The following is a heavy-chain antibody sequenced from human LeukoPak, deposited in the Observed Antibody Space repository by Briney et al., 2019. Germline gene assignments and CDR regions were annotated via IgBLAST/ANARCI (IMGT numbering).Heavy chain of an antibody. J-gene: IGHJ3*02. Sequence: PSETLSLTCAVYGESFSGYYWSWIRQSPGKGLEWIGYIYYSRNTNYNPSLKSRVTISVDTSKNQFSLKLSSVTAADTAVYYCARAMAYGDPDAFDIWGQGTMVTVSS. CDR1: GESFSGYY. D-gene: IGHD4-17*01. V-gene: IGHV4-59*01. CDR2: IYYSRNT. CDR3: ARAMAYGDPDAFDI.